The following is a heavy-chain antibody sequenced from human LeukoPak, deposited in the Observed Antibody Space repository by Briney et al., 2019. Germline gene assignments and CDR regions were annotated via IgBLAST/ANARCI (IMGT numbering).Heavy chain of an antibody. CDR1: GFTFSSYG. J-gene: IGHJ4*02. CDR3: AKEIRSGYSGYGFGRVDY. Sequence: GGSLRLSCAASGFTFSSYGITWVRQAPGKGPEWVSSISGSGGSTYYADSVKGRFTISRDNSKNTLYLQMTSLRAEDTAVYYCAKEIRSGYSGYGFGRVDYWGQGTLVTVSS. CDR2: ISGSGGST. V-gene: IGHV3-23*01. D-gene: IGHD5-12*01.